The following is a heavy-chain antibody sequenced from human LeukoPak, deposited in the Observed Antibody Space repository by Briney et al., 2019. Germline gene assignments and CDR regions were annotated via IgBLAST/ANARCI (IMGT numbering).Heavy chain of an antibody. Sequence: PGXSLRLSCAASGFTFSSYWMSWFRQARGKGLEWVANIKQDGSEIHYVDSVKGRFTISRDNAKTSLSLQMNSLRADDTAVYYCARYLNSGPEDYWGQGTLVTVSS. D-gene: IGHD1-26*01. CDR2: IKQDGSEI. J-gene: IGHJ4*02. CDR1: GFTFSSYW. CDR3: ARYLNSGPEDY. V-gene: IGHV3-7*01.